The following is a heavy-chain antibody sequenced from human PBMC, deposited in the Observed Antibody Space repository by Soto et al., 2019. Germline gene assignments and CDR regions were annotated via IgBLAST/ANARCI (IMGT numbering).Heavy chain of an antibody. J-gene: IGHJ6*02. V-gene: IGHV4-34*01. D-gene: IGHD3-10*01. CDR2: INHSGST. CDR3: ARGELSMTMVRGVINYDYYGMDV. CDR1: GGSFSGYY. Sequence: SETLSLTCAVYGGSFSGYYWSWIRQPPGKGLEWIGEINHSGSTNYNPSLKSRVTISVDTSKNQFSLKLSSVTAADTAVYYCARGELSMTMVRGVINYDYYGMDVWGQGTTVTVSS.